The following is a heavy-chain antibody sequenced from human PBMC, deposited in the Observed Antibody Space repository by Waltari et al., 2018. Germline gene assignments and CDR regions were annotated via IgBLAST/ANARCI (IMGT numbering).Heavy chain of an antibody. J-gene: IGHJ3*01. CDR1: GFSVSNNY. V-gene: IGHV3-53*02. CDR2: LYVRGIT. Sequence: EVQLVETGGGLVQRGGSLRLSCAASGFSVSNNYMSWVRLTPGKGLWWVSVLYVRGITHYADSVKGRFTLSRDNSKNTVYLQMDSLRAEDSAVYFCVKNRLSQSRDPFDAWGQGTTVTVSS. CDR3: VKNRLSQSRDPFDA.